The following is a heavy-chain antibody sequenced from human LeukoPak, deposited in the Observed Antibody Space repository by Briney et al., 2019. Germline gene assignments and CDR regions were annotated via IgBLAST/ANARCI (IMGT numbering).Heavy chain of an antibody. CDR2: IYSGGST. V-gene: IGHV3-53*01. D-gene: IGHD3-16*01. J-gene: IGHJ4*02. Sequence: GGSLRLSCAASGFTVRSNYTNWVRQAPGKGLEWVSVIYSGGSTYYADSVKGRFTISRDNSKNTLYLQMNSLRAEDTAVYYCARWGAREVDYWGQGTLVTVSS. CDR3: ARWGAREVDY. CDR1: GFTVRSNY.